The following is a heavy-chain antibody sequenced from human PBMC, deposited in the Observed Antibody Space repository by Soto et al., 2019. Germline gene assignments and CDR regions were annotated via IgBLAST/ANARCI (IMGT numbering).Heavy chain of an antibody. CDR1: GFTFSNAW. CDR3: TTVEAVAGHAMHIDY. J-gene: IGHJ4*01. D-gene: IGHD6-19*01. Sequence: GGSLRLSCAASGFTFSNAWMNWFRQAPGKGLEWVGRIKSKTDGGTTDYAAPVKGRFTISRDDSKNTLYLQMNSLKTEDTAVYYCTTVEAVAGHAMHIDYWGQGTLVTVSS. V-gene: IGHV3-15*07. CDR2: IKSKTDGGTT.